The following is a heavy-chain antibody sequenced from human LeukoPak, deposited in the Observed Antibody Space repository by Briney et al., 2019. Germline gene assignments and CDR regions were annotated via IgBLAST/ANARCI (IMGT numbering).Heavy chain of an antibody. Sequence: ASVRVSCKASEYPFTSYYIHWVRQAPGQGLEWLGKINPSGGTTNYAQKFQGRVTMTRDTSTNTVYMQLSSLRSEDTAIYYCARGFYYDSSGYNYQATFDVWGQGAMVTVSS. V-gene: IGHV1-46*01. J-gene: IGHJ3*01. CDR1: EYPFTSYY. D-gene: IGHD3-22*01. CDR2: INPSGGTT. CDR3: ARGFYYDSSGYNYQATFDV.